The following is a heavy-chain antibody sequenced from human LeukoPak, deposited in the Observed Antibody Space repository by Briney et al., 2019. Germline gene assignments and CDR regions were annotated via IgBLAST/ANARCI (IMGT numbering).Heavy chain of an antibody. J-gene: IGHJ4*02. D-gene: IGHD6-13*01. CDR3: ASLGSSCVFDY. Sequence: GGSLRLSCAAYGFTVSSNYMSWVRQAPGRGLEWVSVIYSGGSTYYEASVKGRFTISRDTSKNTLYLQMKSLRAEDTSVYYCASLGSSCVFDYWGQGTLVTVSS. CDR2: IYSGGST. CDR1: GFTVSSNY. V-gene: IGHV3-66*01.